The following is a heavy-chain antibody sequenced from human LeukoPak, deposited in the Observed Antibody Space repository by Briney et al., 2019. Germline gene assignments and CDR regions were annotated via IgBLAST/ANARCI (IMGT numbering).Heavy chain of an antibody. D-gene: IGHD1-20*01. CDR2: IYDSGNT. Sequence: PSETLSLTCTVSGYSISSGYYWGWIRQPPGKGLEWIGYIYDSGNTNYNPSLESRVTISIHTSKNQFSLKLSSVTAADTAVYYCARVVDNWNVAVFDYWGQGTLVTVSS. V-gene: IGHV4-61*01. CDR1: GYSISSGYY. J-gene: IGHJ4*02. CDR3: ARVVDNWNVAVFDY.